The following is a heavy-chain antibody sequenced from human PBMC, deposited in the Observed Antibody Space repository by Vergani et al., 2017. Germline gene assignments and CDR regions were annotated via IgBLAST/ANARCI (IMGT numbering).Heavy chain of an antibody. CDR2: IDWDDDK. Sequence: QVTLKESGPALVKPTQTLTLTCTFSGFSLSTSGMRASWIRQPPGKALEWLARIDWDDDKFYSTSLKARLTITKDTSKHQVVLTMTNMDPVDTATYDCARSCGGDCDGYAFDIWGQGTMGTVSS. D-gene: IGHD2-21*02. CDR3: ARSCGGDCDGYAFDI. J-gene: IGHJ3*02. CDR1: GFSLSTSGMR. V-gene: IGHV2-70*04.